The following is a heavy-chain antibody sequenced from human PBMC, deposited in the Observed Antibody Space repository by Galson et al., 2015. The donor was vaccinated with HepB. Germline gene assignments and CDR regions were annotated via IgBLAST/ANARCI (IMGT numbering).Heavy chain of an antibody. J-gene: IGHJ3*02. CDR2: IYGGGSS. CDR3: ARGGGSDAFDI. V-gene: IGHV3-53*01. CDR1: GFTVSGNF. Sequence: SLRLSCAASGFTVSGNFMSWVRQAPGKGLEWVSVIYGGGSSYYSDSVKGRFTISRDNPKNTQSLQMSSLRAEDTAVYYCARGGGSDAFDIWGQGTMVTVSS. D-gene: IGHD2-15*01.